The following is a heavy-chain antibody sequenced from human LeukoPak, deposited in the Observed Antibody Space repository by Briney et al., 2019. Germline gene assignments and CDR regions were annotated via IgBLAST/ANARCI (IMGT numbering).Heavy chain of an antibody. D-gene: IGHD6-19*01. CDR2: FDPEDGET. V-gene: IGHV1-24*01. Sequence: ASVKVSCKVSGYTLTELSMHCVRQAPGKGLEWMGGFDPEDGETIYAQKFQGRVTMTEDTSTDTAYMELSSLRSEDTAVYYCATVMAVAGTARPLPRIWGQGTMVTVSS. CDR3: ATVMAVAGTARPLPRI. CDR1: GYTLTELS. J-gene: IGHJ3*02.